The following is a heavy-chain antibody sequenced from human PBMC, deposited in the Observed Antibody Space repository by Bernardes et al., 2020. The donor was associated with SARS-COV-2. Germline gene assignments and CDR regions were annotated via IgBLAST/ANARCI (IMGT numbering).Heavy chain of an antibody. CDR1: GFTFSNYP. Sequence: GGSLRLSCAASGFTFSNYPLHWVRQAPGKGLEWVAVISYDGSNNYCADSVKGRFTISRDNSKNTLYLQMNSLRAEDTAVYSCARGPNLVEGSTAFLPLDYWGQGTLVAVSA. CDR3: ARGPNLVEGSTAFLPLDY. V-gene: IGHV3-30*04. CDR2: ISYDGSNN. D-gene: IGHD2-2*01. J-gene: IGHJ4*02.